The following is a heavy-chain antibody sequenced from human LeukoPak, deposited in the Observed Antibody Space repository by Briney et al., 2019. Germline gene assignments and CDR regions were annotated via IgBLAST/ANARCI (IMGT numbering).Heavy chain of an antibody. CDR3: ARRSVRLGIAY. V-gene: IGHV1-46*01. CDR2: INPSGGST. CDR1: GYTFTSYY. D-gene: IGHD7-27*01. J-gene: IGHJ4*02. Sequence: GASVKVSCKASGYTFTSYYMHWVRQAPGQGLEWMGIINPSGGSTNYAQKFQGRVALTRDTSTSTVYMELSSLRSEDTAVYYCARRSVRLGIAYWGQGTLVTVSS.